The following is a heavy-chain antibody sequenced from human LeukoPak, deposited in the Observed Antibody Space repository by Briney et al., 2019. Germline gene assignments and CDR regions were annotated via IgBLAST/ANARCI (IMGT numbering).Heavy chain of an antibody. V-gene: IGHV3-23*01. CDR2: ISGSGGST. J-gene: IGHJ4*02. CDR1: GFTFSSYA. CDR3: ANPSYSSGWYYFDY. Sequence: GGSLRLSCAASGFTFSSYAMSWVRQAPGKGLEGVSAISGSGGSTYYADSVKGRFTISRDNSKNTLYLQMNSLRAEDTAVYYCANPSYSSGWYYFDYWGQGTLVTVSS. D-gene: IGHD6-19*01.